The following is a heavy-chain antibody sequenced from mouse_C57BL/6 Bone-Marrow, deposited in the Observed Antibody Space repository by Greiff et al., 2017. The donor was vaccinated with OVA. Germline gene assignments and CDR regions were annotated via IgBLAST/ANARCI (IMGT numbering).Heavy chain of an antibody. CDR3: AIPYGSSYVDAMDY. V-gene: IGHV3-6*01. D-gene: IGHD1-1*01. CDR2: ISYDGSN. Sequence: EVQLQESGPGLVKPSQSLSLTCSVTGYSITSGYYWNWIRQFPGNKLEWMGYISYDGSNNYNPSLKNRISITRDTSKNQFFLKLNSVTIEDTATYYCAIPYGSSYVDAMDYWGQGTAVTVSS. J-gene: IGHJ4*01. CDR1: GYSITSGYY.